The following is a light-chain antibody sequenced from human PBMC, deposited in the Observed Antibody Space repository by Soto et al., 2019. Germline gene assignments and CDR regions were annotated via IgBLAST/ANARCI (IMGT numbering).Light chain of an antibody. CDR3: AVWDDSLNGWV. Sequence: QSVLTQPPSVSAAPGQKVTISCSGSSSNIGTNAVNWCQQLPGTAPRLLIYSNDQRPPGVPDRFSGSKSGTSASLGISGLQSEDEADYFCAVWDDSLNGWVFGGGTKVTVL. J-gene: IGLJ3*02. CDR1: SSNIGTNA. CDR2: SND. V-gene: IGLV1-44*01.